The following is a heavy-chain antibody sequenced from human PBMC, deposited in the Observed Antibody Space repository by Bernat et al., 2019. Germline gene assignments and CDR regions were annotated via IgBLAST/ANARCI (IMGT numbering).Heavy chain of an antibody. Sequence: VQLVESGGGLVQPGGSLRLSCAASGFTLSSNWMQWVRQAAGKGLVWVSRISSDGSSTTYADSGRGRFTISRDNAKNTLYLQMNSLRAEDTAVYYCATVTTGYWGQGTLVTVSS. CDR1: GFTLSSNW. V-gene: IGHV3-74*02. J-gene: IGHJ4*02. CDR3: ATVTTGY. D-gene: IGHD4-17*01. CDR2: ISSDGSST.